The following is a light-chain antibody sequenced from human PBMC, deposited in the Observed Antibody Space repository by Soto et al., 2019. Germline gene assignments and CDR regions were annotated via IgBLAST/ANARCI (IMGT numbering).Light chain of an antibody. CDR3: LQHNSYPLT. Sequence: IQLTQSPSSLSASVVDRVNITCLASQAIRTALGWYQQTPGNVPKLLIYSASILQSGVPSRFSGSGSGTEFTLTISSLQPEDVATYYCLQHNSYPLTFGGGTKVDI. J-gene: IGKJ4*01. V-gene: IGKV1-17*01. CDR2: SAS. CDR1: QAIRTA.